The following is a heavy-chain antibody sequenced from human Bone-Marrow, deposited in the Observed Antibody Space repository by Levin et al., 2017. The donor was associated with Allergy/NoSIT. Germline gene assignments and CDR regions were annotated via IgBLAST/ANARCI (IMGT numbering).Heavy chain of an antibody. CDR3: ARGGGLNYALPDY. J-gene: IGHJ4*02. CDR1: GFTFGSYW. Sequence: GGSLRLSCAASGFTFGSYWMHWVRQAPGKGLMWLSSSNNDATDTFYADSVKGRFTISRDGAMSTMFLQMNSLRDEDTAVYYCARGGGLNYALPDYWGRGTLVTVSS. V-gene: IGHV3-74*01. D-gene: IGHD2-8*01. CDR2: SNNDATDT.